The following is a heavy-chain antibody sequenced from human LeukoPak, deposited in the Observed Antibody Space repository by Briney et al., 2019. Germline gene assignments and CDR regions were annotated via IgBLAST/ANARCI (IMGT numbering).Heavy chain of an antibody. CDR3: ARRAYYDSSGYHPTSGYFDL. CDR1: GGSMFSYY. CDR2: IYSSGIT. D-gene: IGHD3-22*01. V-gene: IGHV4-4*08. J-gene: IGHJ2*01. Sequence: PSETLSLTCTVSGGSMFSYYRNWIRQPPGKGLEWIGYIYSSGITNYSPSLRSRGTISVATSRNQFSLRLTSVTAADTAIYYCARRAYYDSSGYHPTSGYFDLWGRGTLVTVSS.